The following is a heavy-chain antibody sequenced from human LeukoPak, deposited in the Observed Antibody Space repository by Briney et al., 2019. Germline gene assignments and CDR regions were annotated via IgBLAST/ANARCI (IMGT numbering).Heavy chain of an antibody. CDR2: ISGSGGNT. CDR1: GFTFSNYA. J-gene: IGHJ4*02. CDR3: AKHTGSSSGYYYPD. V-gene: IGHV3-23*01. D-gene: IGHD3-22*01. Sequence: TGGSLRLSCAASGFTFSNYAMSWVRQAPGKGLEWVSTISGSGGNTNHADSVKGRFTISRDNSKNTLYLQMNGLRAEDTAVYYCAKHTGSSSGYYYPDWGQGTLVTVSS.